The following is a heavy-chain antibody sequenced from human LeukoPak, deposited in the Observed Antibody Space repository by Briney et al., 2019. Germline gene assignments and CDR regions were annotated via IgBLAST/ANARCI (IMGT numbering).Heavy chain of an antibody. D-gene: IGHD6-13*01. CDR3: VSSTGQQLIPYDY. CDR2: IYGGGAA. J-gene: IGHJ4*02. Sequence: GGSLRLSCAASGINVSTNYMTWIRQAPGKGLEWVSLIYGGGAAYYAESVRGRFIISRDNSKNTLFLQMNSPRAEDKAVYYCVSSTGQQLIPYDYWGQGTHVAVSS. V-gene: IGHV3-66*02. CDR1: GINVSTNY.